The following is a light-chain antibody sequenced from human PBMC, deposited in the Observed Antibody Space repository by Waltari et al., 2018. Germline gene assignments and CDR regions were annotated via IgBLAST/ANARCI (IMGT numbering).Light chain of an antibody. Sequence: DIVMTQSPDSLAVSLGERAPINCKSSQSILYSSNNKNDLAWYQQKPGQPPKLLIYWASTRESGVPDRFSGSESGTDFTLTISSLQAEDVAVYYCQQYYSSPETFGQGTKVEIK. CDR1: QSILYSSNNKND. J-gene: IGKJ1*01. CDR3: QQYYSSPET. CDR2: WAS. V-gene: IGKV4-1*01.